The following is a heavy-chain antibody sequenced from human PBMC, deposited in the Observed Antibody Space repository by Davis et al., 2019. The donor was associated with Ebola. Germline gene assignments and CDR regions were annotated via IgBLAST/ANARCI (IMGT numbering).Heavy chain of an antibody. CDR2: INHSGST. V-gene: IGHV4-34*01. J-gene: IGHJ6*02. CDR1: DGSFSAYY. CDR3: ARGRGGYITHNYYYAMDV. Sequence: PSETLSLTCAVYDGSFSAYYWSWIRQPPGKGLEWIGEINHSGSTNYNPSLLSRVTISVNTSKNQFSLRLSSVTVADTAVYYCARGRGGYITHNYYYAMDVWGQGTTVTVSS. D-gene: IGHD5-12*01.